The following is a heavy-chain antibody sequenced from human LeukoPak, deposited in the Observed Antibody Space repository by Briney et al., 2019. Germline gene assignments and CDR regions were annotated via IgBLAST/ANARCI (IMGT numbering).Heavy chain of an antibody. D-gene: IGHD3-22*01. CDR2: IYYSGNT. CDR3: ARDRGYYYDSSGSIDY. Sequence: SEALSLTCTVSGGSISSGGYYWSWIRQHPGKGLEWIGYIYYSGNTYYNPSLKSRVTISVDTSKNQFSLKLSSVTAADTAVYYCARDRGYYYDSSGSIDYWGQGTLVTVSS. V-gene: IGHV4-31*03. J-gene: IGHJ4*02. CDR1: GGSISSGGYY.